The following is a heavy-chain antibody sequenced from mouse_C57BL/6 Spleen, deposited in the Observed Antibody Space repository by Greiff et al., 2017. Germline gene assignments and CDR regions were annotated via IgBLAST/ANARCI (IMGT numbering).Heavy chain of an antibody. D-gene: IGHD1-1*02. J-gene: IGHJ2*01. CDR2: INPSSGYT. V-gene: IGHV1-4*01. CDR3: IGGGFDYFDY. Sequence: QVQLQQSGAELARPGASVKMSCKASGYTFTSYTMHWVKQRPGQGLEWIGYINPSSGYTKYNQKFKDKATLTADKSSSTAYMQLSSLTSEDSAVYYCIGGGFDYFDYWGQGTTLTVSS. CDR1: GYTFTSYT.